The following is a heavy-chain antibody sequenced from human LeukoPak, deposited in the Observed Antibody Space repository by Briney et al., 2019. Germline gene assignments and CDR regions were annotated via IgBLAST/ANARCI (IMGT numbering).Heavy chain of an antibody. CDR1: GFTFSDYY. CDR2: ISSSGSTI. J-gene: IGHJ4*02. Sequence: AGGSLRLSCAASGFTFSDYYMSWIRQAPGKGLEWVSYISSSGSTIYYADSVKGRFTISRDNAKNSLYLQMNSLRAEDTAVYYCARAYSSRRELLDYWGQGTLVTVSS. CDR3: ARAYSSRRELLDY. V-gene: IGHV3-11*04. D-gene: IGHD6-13*01.